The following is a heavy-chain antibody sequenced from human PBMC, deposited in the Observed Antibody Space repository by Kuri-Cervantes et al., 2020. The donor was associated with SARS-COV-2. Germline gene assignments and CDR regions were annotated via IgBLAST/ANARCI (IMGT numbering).Heavy chain of an antibody. CDR2: ISAYNGNT. CDR3: AGVDLWFGELYLDY. J-gene: IGHJ4*02. V-gene: IGHV1-18*01. CDR1: GYTFTSYG. D-gene: IGHD3-10*01. Sequence: ASVKVSCKASGYTFTSYGISWVRQAPGQGLEWMGWISAYNGNTNYAQKLQGRVTMTTDTSTSTAYMELRSLRSDDTAVYYCAGVDLWFGELYLDYWGQGILVTVSS.